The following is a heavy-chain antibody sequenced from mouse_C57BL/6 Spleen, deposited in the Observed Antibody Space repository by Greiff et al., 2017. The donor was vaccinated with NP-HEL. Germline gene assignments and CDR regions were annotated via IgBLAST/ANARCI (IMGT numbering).Heavy chain of an antibody. V-gene: IGHV5-4*01. Sequence: EVQEVESGGGLVKPGGSLKLSCAASGFTFSSYAMSWVRQTPEKRLEWVATISDGGSYTYYPDNVKGRFTISRDNAKNNLYLQMSHLKSEDTAMYYCAAITTVVATFDVWGTGTTVTVSS. J-gene: IGHJ1*03. CDR3: AAITTVVATFDV. D-gene: IGHD1-1*01. CDR2: ISDGGSYT. CDR1: GFTFSSYA.